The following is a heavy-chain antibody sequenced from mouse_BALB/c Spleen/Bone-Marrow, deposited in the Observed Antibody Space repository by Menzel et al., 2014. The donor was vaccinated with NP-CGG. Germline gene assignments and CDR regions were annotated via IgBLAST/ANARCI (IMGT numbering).Heavy chain of an antibody. J-gene: IGHJ2*01. V-gene: IGHV5-9-2*01. CDR2: ITNGGNYT. CDR1: GFSFNSYG. D-gene: IGHD2-2*01. Sequence: EVKVVESGGGLVKPGGSLKLSCTASGFSFNSYGMSWVRQTPEKRLEWVATITNGGNYTYYPDSVEGRFTISRDNVKNNLYLQMRSLRSEDTALYYCVRNYYGYDGYFDYWGQGTTLTVSS. CDR3: VRNYYGYDGYFDY.